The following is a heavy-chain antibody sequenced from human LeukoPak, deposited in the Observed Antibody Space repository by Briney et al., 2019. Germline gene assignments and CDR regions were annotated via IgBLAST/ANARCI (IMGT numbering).Heavy chain of an antibody. V-gene: IGHV4-59*12. CDR2: IYYSGST. D-gene: IGHD2-15*01. CDR3: ASQGGLRNDF. CDR1: GGSISSYY. Sequence: SETLSLTCTVSGGSISSYYWSWIRQPPGKGLEWIGYIYYSGSTNYNPSLKSRVTISVDTSKNQFSLKLSSVAAADTAIYFCASQGGLRNDFWGQGTLVTVSS. J-gene: IGHJ4*02.